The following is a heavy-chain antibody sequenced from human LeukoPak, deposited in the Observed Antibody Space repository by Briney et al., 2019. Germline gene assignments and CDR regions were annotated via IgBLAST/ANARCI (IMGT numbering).Heavy chain of an antibody. CDR2: ISTSGTSI. D-gene: IGHD3-10*01. CDR3: ARGHYGLDY. CDR1: GFTFSDYY. J-gene: IGHJ4*02. V-gene: IGHV3-11*04. Sequence: GGSLRLSCAASGFTFSDYYMSWIRQAPGTGLEWVSYISTSGTSICYADSVKGRFTISRDNTKNSVYLQMNSLRAEDTAVYYCARGHYGLDYWGPGTLVTVSS.